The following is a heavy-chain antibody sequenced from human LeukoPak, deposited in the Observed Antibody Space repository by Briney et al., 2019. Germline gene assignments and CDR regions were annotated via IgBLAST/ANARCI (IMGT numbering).Heavy chain of an antibody. CDR3: ARAVITMIVVALDY. D-gene: IGHD3-22*01. J-gene: IGHJ4*02. V-gene: IGHV1-18*04. CDR2: ISAYNGNT. CDR1: GYTFTGYY. Sequence: ASVKVSCKASGYTFTGYYMHWVRQAPGQGLEWMGWISAYNGNTNYAQKLQGRVTMTTDTSTSTAYMELRSLRSDDTAVYYCARAVITMIVVALDYWGQGTLVTVSS.